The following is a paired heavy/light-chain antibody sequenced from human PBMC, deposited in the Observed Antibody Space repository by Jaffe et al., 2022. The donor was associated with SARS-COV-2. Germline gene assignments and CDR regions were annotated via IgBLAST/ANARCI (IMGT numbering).Heavy chain of an antibody. CDR1: GFTFSTSW. V-gene: IGHV3-7*01. D-gene: IGHD3-16*01. CDR2: IKQDGGEK. J-gene: IGHJ4*02. Sequence: EVQLVESGGGLVQPGGSLRLSCAASGFTFSTSWMHWARQAPGKGLEWVADIKQDGGEKHYVDSVKGRFTISRDNAKNSLYLQMDSLRAEDTAVYYCARGNPFGVYWGQGTLVTVSS. CDR3: ARGNPFGVY.
Light chain of an antibody. Sequence: QSVLTQAPSASGTPGQRVTISCSGSSSNIGSNTVNWYQQLPGAAPKLLIYNNNQRPSGVPDRFSGSKSGTSASLAISGLHSEDEADYYCAAWDASLNAWVFGGGTKLTVL. CDR2: NNN. CDR1: SSNIGSNT. J-gene: IGLJ3*02. V-gene: IGLV1-44*01. CDR3: AAWDASLNAWV.